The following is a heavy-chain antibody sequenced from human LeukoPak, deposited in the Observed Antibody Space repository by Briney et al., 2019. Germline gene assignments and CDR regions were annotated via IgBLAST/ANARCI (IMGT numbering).Heavy chain of an antibody. Sequence: PGGSLRLSCAASGFTFSIYSMNWVRQAPGKGLEWVSYISSSDNTIHYADSVKGRFTISRDNAKNSLYLEMNSLRDEDTAVYYCARVHRGYSYGRLDYWGQGTLVTVSS. V-gene: IGHV3-48*02. J-gene: IGHJ4*02. CDR2: ISSSDNTI. CDR1: GFTFSIYS. D-gene: IGHD5-18*01. CDR3: ARVHRGYSYGRLDY.